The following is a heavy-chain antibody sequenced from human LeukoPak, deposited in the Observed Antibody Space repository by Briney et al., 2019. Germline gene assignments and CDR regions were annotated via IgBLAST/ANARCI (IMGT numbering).Heavy chain of an antibody. D-gene: IGHD6-13*01. CDR3: ARGSGSSWYFYFDY. Sequence: GGSLRLSCAASGFPISTNGMSWVRQAPGKGLEWVSGIVGGDGGTYYADSVKGRFIISRDNSKNTLYVQMNSLRAEDTALYYCARGSGSSWYFYFDYWGQGTLVTVSS. J-gene: IGHJ4*02. CDR1: GFPISTNG. CDR2: IVGGDGGT. V-gene: IGHV3-23*01.